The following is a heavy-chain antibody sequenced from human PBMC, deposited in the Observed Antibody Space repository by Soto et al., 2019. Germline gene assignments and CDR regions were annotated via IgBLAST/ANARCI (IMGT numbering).Heavy chain of an antibody. CDR3: AREPTSSSLIVATRRYFDY. CDR2: IIPIFGTA. J-gene: IGHJ4*02. D-gene: IGHD5-12*01. Sequence: QVQLVQSGAEVKKPGSSVKVSCKASGGTFSSYAISWVRQAPGQGLEWMGGIIPIFGTANYAQKFQGRVTITADESTSTAYMELSSLRSEDTAVYYCAREPTSSSLIVATRRYFDYWGQGTLVTVSS. V-gene: IGHV1-69*01. CDR1: GGTFSSYA.